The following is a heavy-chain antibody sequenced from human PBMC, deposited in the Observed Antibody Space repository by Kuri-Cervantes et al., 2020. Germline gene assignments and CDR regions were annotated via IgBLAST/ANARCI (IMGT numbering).Heavy chain of an antibody. CDR3: AREGRTGDAFDI. Sequence: WVRQAPGKGLEWIGSIYYSGSTYYNPSLKSRVTISVDTSKNQFSLKLSSVTAADTAVYYCAREGRTGDAFDIWGQGTMVTVSS. D-gene: IGHD3/OR15-3a*01. CDR2: IYYSGST. V-gene: IGHV4-39*07. J-gene: IGHJ3*02.